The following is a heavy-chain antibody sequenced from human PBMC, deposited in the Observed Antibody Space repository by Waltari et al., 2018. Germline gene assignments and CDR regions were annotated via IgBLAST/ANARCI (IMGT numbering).Heavy chain of an antibody. CDR3: ARTREAAAGIFHY. J-gene: IGHJ4*02. D-gene: IGHD6-13*01. V-gene: IGHV3-7*01. Sequence: EVQLVESGGGLVQPGGSLRLSCTASGFSFASYWMTWVRQAPGKGLEWVANIRQDGSEKYYVDSVKGRFTISRDNAKNSLYLQMNSLRAEDTAVYYCARTREAAAGIFHYWGQGTLVTVSS. CDR2: IRQDGSEK. CDR1: GFSFASYW.